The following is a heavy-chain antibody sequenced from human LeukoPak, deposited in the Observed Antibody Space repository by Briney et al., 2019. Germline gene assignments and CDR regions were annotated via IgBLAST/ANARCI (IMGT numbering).Heavy chain of an antibody. CDR3: AKDKVAAAGTSGDAFDI. J-gene: IGHJ3*02. V-gene: IGHV3-23*01. D-gene: IGHD6-13*01. Sequence: GGSLRLSCAASGFTFSSYAMSWVRQAPGKGLEWVSAISGSGGSTYYADSVKGRFTISRDNAKNSLYLQMNSLRAEDTALYYCAKDKVAAAGTSGDAFDIWGQGTMVTVSS. CDR2: ISGSGGST. CDR1: GFTFSSYA.